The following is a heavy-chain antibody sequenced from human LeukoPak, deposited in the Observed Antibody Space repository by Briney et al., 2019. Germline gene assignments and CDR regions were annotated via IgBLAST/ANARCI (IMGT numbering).Heavy chain of an antibody. CDR2: IYYSGST. CDR3: ARVYGDYVDY. J-gene: IGHJ4*02. CDR1: GGSISSHY. Sequence: SETLSLSCTVSGGSISSHYWSWIRQPPGKGLEWVGYIYYSGSTNYNPSLKSRVTISVDTSKNQFSLKLSSVTAADTAVYYCARVYGDYVDYWGQGTLVTVSS. V-gene: IGHV4-59*11. D-gene: IGHD4-17*01.